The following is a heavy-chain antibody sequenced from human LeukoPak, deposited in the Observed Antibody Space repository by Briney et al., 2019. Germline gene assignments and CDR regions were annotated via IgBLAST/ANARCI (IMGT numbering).Heavy chain of an antibody. D-gene: IGHD6-19*01. V-gene: IGHV1-18*01. J-gene: IGHJ4*02. CDR2: ISGYNGNT. CDR1: GYTFTTYN. CDR3: ALNSGREDLGY. Sequence: ASVKVSCKASGYTFTTYNINWVRQAPGQGLEWMGWISGYNGNTNYAQKLQGRVTMTTDTSTSTAYMELSSLRSEDTAVYYCALNSGREDLGYWGQGTLVTVSS.